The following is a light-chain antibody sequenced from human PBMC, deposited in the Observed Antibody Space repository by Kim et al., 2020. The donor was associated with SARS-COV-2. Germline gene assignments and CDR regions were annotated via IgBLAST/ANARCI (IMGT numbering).Light chain of an antibody. CDR2: DAS. CDR3: KQIGSYSWT. Sequence: DIQMTQSPSTLSASVGDIVTITCRASQSISAWLAWYQQKPGKAPKLLIYDASILKSGVPSRFSGSGSGTEFTLTISSLQPDDFATYSCKQIGSYSWTFGPRTKV. CDR1: QSISAW. J-gene: IGKJ1*01. V-gene: IGKV1-5*01.